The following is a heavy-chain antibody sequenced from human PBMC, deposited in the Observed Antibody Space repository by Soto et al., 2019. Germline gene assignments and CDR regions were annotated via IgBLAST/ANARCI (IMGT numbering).Heavy chain of an antibody. V-gene: IGHV4-34*01. J-gene: IGHJ6*02. D-gene: IGHD6-6*01. CDR2: INHSGST. Sequence: PSETLSLTCAVYGGSFSGYYWTWIRQPPGTGLEWIGEINHSGSTNYNPSLKSRVTISVDKSKNQFSLKLTSVTAADTAVYYCARGRIAARPHWGPDYYYGMDVWGQGTTVTVSS. CDR1: GGSFSGYY. CDR3: ARGRIAARPHWGPDYYYGMDV.